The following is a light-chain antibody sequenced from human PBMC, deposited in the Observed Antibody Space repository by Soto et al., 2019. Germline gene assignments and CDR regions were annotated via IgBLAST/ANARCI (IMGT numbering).Light chain of an antibody. V-gene: IGLV1-40*01. CDR2: VNN. J-gene: IGLJ2*01. CDR1: SSNIGAGYD. Sequence: QAVVTQPPSVSGAPGQRVTISCTGSSSNIGAGYDVHWYQQFPGRAPKLLIYVNNNRPSGVPDRFSASKAGTSASLAITGLQAEDEADYYCHSYDSSLSGYVIFGGGTKVTVL. CDR3: HSYDSSLSGYVI.